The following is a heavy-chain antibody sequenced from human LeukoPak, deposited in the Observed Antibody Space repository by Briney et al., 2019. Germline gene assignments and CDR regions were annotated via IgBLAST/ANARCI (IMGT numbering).Heavy chain of an antibody. CDR3: ASGVDIVATLDY. Sequence: PGGSLRLSCAASGFTVSSNYMSWVRQAPGKGLEWVSVIYSGGSTYYADSVKGRFTISGDNSKNTLYLQMNSLRAEDTAVYYCASGVDIVATLDYWGQGTLVTVSS. J-gene: IGHJ4*02. D-gene: IGHD5-12*01. CDR1: GFTVSSNY. V-gene: IGHV3-66*01. CDR2: IYSGGST.